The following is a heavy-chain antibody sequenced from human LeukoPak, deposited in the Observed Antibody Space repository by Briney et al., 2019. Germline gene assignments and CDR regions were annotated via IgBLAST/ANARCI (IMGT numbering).Heavy chain of an antibody. CDR1: GFTFSNYW. CDR3: ARGTGLDY. J-gene: IGHJ4*02. Sequence: GGSLRLSCAASGFTFSNYWMSWVRQAPGKGLEWVAKIKQDGSDKYYVDSVKGRFTISRDNAKNSLYLQMNSLSAEDTAVYYCARGTGLDYWGQGTLVTVSS. V-gene: IGHV3-7*05. CDR2: IKQDGSDK. D-gene: IGHD2-8*02.